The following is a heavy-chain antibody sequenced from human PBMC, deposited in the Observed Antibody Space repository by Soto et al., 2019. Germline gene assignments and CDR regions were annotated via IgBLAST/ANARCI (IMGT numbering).Heavy chain of an antibody. Sequence: GASVKVSCKASGYTFTGYYMHWVRQAPGQGLEWMGWINPNSGGTNYAQKFQGWVTMTRDTSISTAYMELSRLRSDDTAVYYCARRGYSYGASLFAFDYWGQGTLVTVSS. CDR3: ARRGYSYGASLFAFDY. CDR2: INPNSGGT. CDR1: GYTFTGYY. V-gene: IGHV1-2*04. J-gene: IGHJ4*02. D-gene: IGHD5-18*01.